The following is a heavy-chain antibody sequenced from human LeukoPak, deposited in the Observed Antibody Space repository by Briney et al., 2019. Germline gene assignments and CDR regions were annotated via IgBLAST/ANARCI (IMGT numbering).Heavy chain of an antibody. J-gene: IGHJ4*02. CDR2: IYHSGST. CDR3: ARVNDFWSGYYPLTH. V-gene: IGHV4-38-2*02. D-gene: IGHD3-3*01. CDR1: GYSISSGYY. Sequence: PSETLSLTCTVSGYSISSGYYWGWIRQPPGKGLEWIGSIYHSGSTYYNPSLKSRVTISVDTSKNQFSLKLSSVTAADTAVYYCARVNDFWSGYYPLTHWGRGTLVTVSS.